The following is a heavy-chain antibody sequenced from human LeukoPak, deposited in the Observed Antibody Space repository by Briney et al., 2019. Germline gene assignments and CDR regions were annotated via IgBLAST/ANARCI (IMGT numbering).Heavy chain of an antibody. CDR3: ASGGVVVVVAATPDLQYYYYYGMDV. Sequence: ASVKVSCKASGGTFSSHAISWVRQAPGQGLEWMGGIIPIFGTANYAQKFQGRVTITADESTSTAYMELSSLRSEDTAVYYCASGGVVVVVAATPDLQYYYYYGMDVWGKGTTVTVFS. V-gene: IGHV1-69*13. CDR2: IIPIFGTA. D-gene: IGHD2-15*01. CDR1: GGTFSSHA. J-gene: IGHJ6*04.